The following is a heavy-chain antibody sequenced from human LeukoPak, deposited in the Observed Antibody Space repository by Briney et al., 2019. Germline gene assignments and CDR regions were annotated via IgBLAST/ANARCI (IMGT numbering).Heavy chain of an antibody. Sequence: SVKVSCKASGGTFSSYAISWVRQAPGQGLEWMGGIIPIFGTANYAQKFQGRVTITADESTSTAYMELSSLRSEDTAVYYCARESIAAAGERNWGGAFDIWGQGTMVTVSS. CDR2: IIPIFGTA. CDR1: GGTFSSYA. J-gene: IGHJ3*02. V-gene: IGHV1-69*01. CDR3: ARESIAAAGERNWGGAFDI. D-gene: IGHD6-13*01.